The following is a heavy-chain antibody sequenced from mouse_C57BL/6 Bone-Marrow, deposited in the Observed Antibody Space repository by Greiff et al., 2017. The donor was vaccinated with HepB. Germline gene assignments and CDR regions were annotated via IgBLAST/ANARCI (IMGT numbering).Heavy chain of an antibody. Sequence: QLQQPGAELVKPGASVKLSCKASGYTFTSYWMHWVKQRPGQGLEWIGMIHPNSGSTNYNEKFKSNATLTVDKSSSTAYMQLSSLTSEDSAVYYCAKLLLKAMDYWGQGTSVTVSS. CDR1: GYTFTSYW. V-gene: IGHV1-64*01. CDR3: AKLLLKAMDY. D-gene: IGHD2-1*01. CDR2: IHPNSGST. J-gene: IGHJ4*01.